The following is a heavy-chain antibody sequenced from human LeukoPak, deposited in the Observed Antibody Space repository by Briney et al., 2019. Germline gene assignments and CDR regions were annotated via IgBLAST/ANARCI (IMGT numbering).Heavy chain of an antibody. CDR1: GFTFSTYW. V-gene: IGHV3-21*01. Sequence: GSLRLSCAGSGFTFSTYWIHWVRQAPGKGLEWVSSISSSSSYIYYADSVKGRFTISRDNAKNSLYLQMNSLRAEDTAVYYCARVYYDILTGYYYGMDVWGQGTTVTVSS. J-gene: IGHJ6*02. CDR2: ISSSSSYI. CDR3: ARVYYDILTGYYYGMDV. D-gene: IGHD3-9*01.